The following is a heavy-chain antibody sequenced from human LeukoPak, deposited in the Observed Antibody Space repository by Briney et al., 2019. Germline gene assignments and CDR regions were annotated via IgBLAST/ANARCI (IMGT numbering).Heavy chain of an antibody. J-gene: IGHJ6*02. Sequence: GASVKVSCKASGYTFTSYDINWVRQATGQGLEWMGWMNSNSGNTGYAQKFQGRVTMTRNTSISTAYMELSSLRSEDTAVYYCARKGDIVVVPAAIIHYYYGMDVWGQGTTVTVSS. D-gene: IGHD2-2*02. V-gene: IGHV1-8*01. CDR2: MNSNSGNT. CDR3: ARKGDIVVVPAAIIHYYYGMDV. CDR1: GYTFTSYD.